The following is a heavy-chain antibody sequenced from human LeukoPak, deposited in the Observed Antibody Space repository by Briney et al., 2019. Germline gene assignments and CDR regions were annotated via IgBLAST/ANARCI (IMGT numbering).Heavy chain of an antibody. V-gene: IGHV4-61*02. D-gene: IGHD2-2*01. CDR1: GDSISSGDYY. CDR3: ARAPFIVVVPAAMSKGFDY. J-gene: IGHJ4*02. Sequence: PSETLSLTCTVSGDSISSGDYYWSWIRQPAGKGLEWIGRISSSGSTNYNPSLKSRVTISVDTSKNQFSLKLSSVTAADTAVYYCARAPFIVVVPAAMSKGFDYWGQGTLVTVSS. CDR2: ISSSGST.